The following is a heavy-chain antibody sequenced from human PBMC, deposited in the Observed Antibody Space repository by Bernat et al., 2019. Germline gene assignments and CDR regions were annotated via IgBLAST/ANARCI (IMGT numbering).Heavy chain of an antibody. D-gene: IGHD3-9*01. CDR2: IYSGGST. CDR1: GFTVSSNY. J-gene: IGHJ6*02. Sequence: EVQLVESGGGLVQPGGSLRLSCAASGFTVSSNYMSWVRQAPGKGLEWVSVIYSGGSTYYADSVKGRFTISRHNSKNTLYLQMNSLRAEDTAVYYCAREGSDIVTGDYYGMDVWGQGTTVTVSS. CDR3: AREGSDIVTGDYYGMDV. V-gene: IGHV3-53*04.